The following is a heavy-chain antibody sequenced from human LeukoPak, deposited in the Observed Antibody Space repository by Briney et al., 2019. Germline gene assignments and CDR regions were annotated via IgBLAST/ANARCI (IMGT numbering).Heavy chain of an antibody. CDR1: GGSISSYY. J-gene: IGHJ3*02. D-gene: IGHD3-22*01. V-gene: IGHV4-59*01. Sequence: PSETLSLTCTVSGGSISSYYWSWIRQPPGKGLEWIGYIYYSGSTNYNPSLKSRVTISVDTSKNQFSLKLSSVTAADTAVYYCARGPDYYDSSGYYDDAFDIWGQGTMVAVSS. CDR3: ARGPDYYDSSGYYDDAFDI. CDR2: IYYSGST.